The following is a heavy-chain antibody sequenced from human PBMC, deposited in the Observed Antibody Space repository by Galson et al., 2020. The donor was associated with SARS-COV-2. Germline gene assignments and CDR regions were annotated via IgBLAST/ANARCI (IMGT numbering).Heavy chain of an antibody. J-gene: IGHJ4*02. CDR2: IFHTGDT. CDR1: RVSINDRDHF. V-gene: IGHV4-39*01. CDR3: ARHSHRTSLGGFFDF. Sequence: SETLSLTCAVSRVSINDRDHFWGWVRQPPGKGLEWIGSIFHTGDTFFNPSVNGRLNLSIETSKNHMSLNLTSVTAADTATYYCARHSHRTSLGGFFDFWGPGVRVTVSS. D-gene: IGHD3-10*01.